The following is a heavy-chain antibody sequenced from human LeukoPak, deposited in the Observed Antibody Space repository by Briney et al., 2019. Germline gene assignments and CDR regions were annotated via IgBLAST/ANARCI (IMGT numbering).Heavy chain of an antibody. J-gene: IGHJ4*02. CDR3: AKVYYYDSSGYSFDY. CDR2: IRYDGSNK. CDR1: GFTFSSYG. Sequence: PGGSLRLSCAASGFTFSSYGMHWVRQAPGKGLEWVAFIRYDGSNKYYADSVKGRFTISRDNSKNTLYLQMNSLRAEDTAVYYCAKVYYYDSSGYSFDYWGQGTLVTVSS. D-gene: IGHD3-22*01. V-gene: IGHV3-30*02.